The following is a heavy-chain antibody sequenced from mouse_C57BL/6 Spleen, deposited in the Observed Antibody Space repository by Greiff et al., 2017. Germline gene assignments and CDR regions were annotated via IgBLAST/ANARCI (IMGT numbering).Heavy chain of an antibody. Sequence: VQLQQSGPVLVKPGASVKMSCKASGYTFTDYYMNWVKQSHGKSLEWIGVINPYNGGTSYNQKFKGKATLTVDKSSSTAYMELNSLTSEDSAVXYCARKYDYYAMDYSGQGTSVTVSS. CDR2: INPYNGGT. CDR1: GYTFTDYY. J-gene: IGHJ4*01. V-gene: IGHV1-19*01. CDR3: ARKYDYYAMDY. D-gene: IGHD2-10*02.